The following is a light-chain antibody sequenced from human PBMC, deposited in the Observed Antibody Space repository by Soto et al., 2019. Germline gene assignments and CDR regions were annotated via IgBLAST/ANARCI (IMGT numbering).Light chain of an antibody. J-gene: IGLJ2*01. CDR3: GGWDDSLSGPV. V-gene: IGLV1-47*01. CDR2: RNN. CDR1: SSNIGSNY. Sequence: QPVLTQPPSASGTPGQRVNISCSGSSSNIGSNYVYWYRQFPGTAPKLLIQRNNQRPSGVPARFSGSKSGTSASLAISGLRSEDEADYYRGGWDDSLSGPVFGGGTKLTVL.